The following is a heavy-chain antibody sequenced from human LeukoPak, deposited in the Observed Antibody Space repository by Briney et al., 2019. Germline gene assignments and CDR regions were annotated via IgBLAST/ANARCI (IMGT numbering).Heavy chain of an antibody. Sequence: GGSLRLSWAASGYTFRSLAMSWVRQAPGKGLEWVSPISGSGGSTYYADSVKCRFTISRDNSKNTLYLQMNSLRAEDTAVYYCAKSVAGQGLGYYYGMDVWGQGTTVTVSS. CDR1: GYTFRSLA. D-gene: IGHD6-19*01. CDR3: AKSVAGQGLGYYYGMDV. V-gene: IGHV3-23*01. J-gene: IGHJ6*02. CDR2: ISGSGGST.